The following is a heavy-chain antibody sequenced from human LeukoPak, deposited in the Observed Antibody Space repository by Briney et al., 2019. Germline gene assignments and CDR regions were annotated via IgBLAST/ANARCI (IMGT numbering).Heavy chain of an antibody. J-gene: IGHJ4*02. D-gene: IGHD5-12*01. Sequence: GGSLRLSCAASGFTFSDYALHWVRQAPGKGLEWVAVISYDGSNKYYADSVKGRFTISRDNSKNTLYLQMNSLRAEDTAVYYCARRDYSGYHPDDYWGQGTLVTVSS. V-gene: IGHV3-30*07. CDR1: GFTFSDYA. CDR3: ARRDYSGYHPDDY. CDR2: ISYDGSNK.